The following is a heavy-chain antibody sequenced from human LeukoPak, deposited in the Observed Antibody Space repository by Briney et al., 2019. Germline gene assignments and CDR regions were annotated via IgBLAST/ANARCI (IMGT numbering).Heavy chain of an antibody. D-gene: IGHD3-22*01. CDR3: ARDSGGGYYYDSSGYYAEYFQH. V-gene: IGHV1-2*02. CDR2: INPNSGGT. Sequence: ASVKVSFKASGYTFTGYYMHWVRQAPGQGLEWMGWINPNSGGTNYAQKFQGRVTMTRDTSISTAYMELSRLRSDDTAVYYCARDSGGGYYYDSSGYYAEYFQHWGQGTLVTVSS. CDR1: GYTFTGYY. J-gene: IGHJ1*01.